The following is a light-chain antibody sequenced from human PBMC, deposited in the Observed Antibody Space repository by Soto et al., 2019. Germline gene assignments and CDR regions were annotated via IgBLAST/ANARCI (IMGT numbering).Light chain of an antibody. CDR3: SSYTSSSTHVV. CDR1: RSDVGGYNY. V-gene: IGLV2-14*01. CDR2: EVS. J-gene: IGLJ2*01. Sequence: QSALTQPASVSGSPGQSITISCTGTRSDVGGYNYVSWYQQHPCKAPKLMIYEVSNRPSGVSNRFSGSKSGNTASLTISGIQAEDEAAYYCSSYTSSSTHVVFGGGTKVTVL.